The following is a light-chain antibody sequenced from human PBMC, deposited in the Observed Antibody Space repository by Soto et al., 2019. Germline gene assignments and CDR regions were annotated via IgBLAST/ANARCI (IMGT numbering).Light chain of an antibody. CDR1: QTVSRN. V-gene: IGKV3-11*01. J-gene: IGKJ1*01. CDR3: QQRSNWPPWT. CDR2: DIS. Sequence: EVVMTQSPATLSVSPVERATLSFRASQTVSRNLAWYQQRPGQAPRLLIYDISNRATGVPARFSGSGSGTDFTLTISSLEPEDFAVYYCQQRSNWPPWTFGQGTKVDI.